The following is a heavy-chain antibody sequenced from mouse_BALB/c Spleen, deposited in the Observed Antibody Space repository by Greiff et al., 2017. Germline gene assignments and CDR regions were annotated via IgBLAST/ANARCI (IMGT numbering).Heavy chain of an antibody. J-gene: IGHJ4*01. V-gene: IGHV5-17*02. CDR3: ARGYYGSSYRYAMDD. Sequence: EVKVVESGGGLVQPGGSRKLSCAASGFTFSSFGMHWVRQAPEKGLEWVAYISSGSSTIYYADTVKGRFTISRDNPKNTLFLQMTSLRSEDTAMYYCARGYYGSSYRYAMDDWGQGTSVTVSS. D-gene: IGHD1-1*01. CDR1: GFTFSSFG. CDR2: ISSGSSTI.